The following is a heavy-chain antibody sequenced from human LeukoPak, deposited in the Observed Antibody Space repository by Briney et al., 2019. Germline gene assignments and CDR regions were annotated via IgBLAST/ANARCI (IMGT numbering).Heavy chain of an antibody. CDR1: GFSVSNNY. V-gene: IGHV3-53*01. CDR3: ARDPPGIAASGTYY. CDR2: IYSRGGT. J-gene: IGHJ4*02. Sequence: GGSLRLSCAISGFSVSNNYMNWVRQAPGKGLEWVSLIYSRGGTSYADSVKGRFTISRDSSKNTLFLQMNSLRVEDTAVYYCARDPPGIAASGTYYWGQGTLVTVSS. D-gene: IGHD6-13*01.